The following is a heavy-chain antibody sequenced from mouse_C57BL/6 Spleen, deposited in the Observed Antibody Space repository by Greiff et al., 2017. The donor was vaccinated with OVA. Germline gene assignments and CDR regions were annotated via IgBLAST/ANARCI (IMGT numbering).Heavy chain of an antibody. D-gene: IGHD1-1*01. J-gene: IGHJ2*01. CDR3: TNYYGSGYFDY. CDR2: IYPGNSDT. CDR1: GYTFTSYW. Sequence: EVQLQQSGTVLARPGASVKMSCKTSGYTFTSYWMHWVKQRPGQGLEWIGAIYPGNSDTSYNQKFKGKAKLTAVTSASTAYMELSSLTNEDSAVYYCTNYYGSGYFDYWGQGTTLTVSS. V-gene: IGHV1-5*01.